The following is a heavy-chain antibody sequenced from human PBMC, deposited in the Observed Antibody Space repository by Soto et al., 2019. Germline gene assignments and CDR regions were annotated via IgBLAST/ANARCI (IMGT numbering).Heavy chain of an antibody. CDR3: ARDLRSRLDP. D-gene: IGHD5-12*01. Sequence: SETLSLTCTVSGGSISSGDYYWSWIRQPPGKGLEWIGYTYYSGSTYYNPSLKSRVTISVDTSKNQFSLKLSSVTAADTAVYYCARDLRSRLDPWGQGTLVTVSS. CDR2: TYYSGST. V-gene: IGHV4-30-4*01. J-gene: IGHJ5*02. CDR1: GGSISSGDYY.